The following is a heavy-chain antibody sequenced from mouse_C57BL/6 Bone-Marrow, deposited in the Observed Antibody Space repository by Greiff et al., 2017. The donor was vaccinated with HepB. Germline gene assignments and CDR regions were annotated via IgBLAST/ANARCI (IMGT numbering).Heavy chain of an antibody. CDR2: IYPGGGYT. CDR1: GYTFTNYW. J-gene: IGHJ4*01. CDR3: ARTNFYYAMDY. Sequence: QVQLQQSGAELVRPGTSVKMSCKASGYTFTNYWIGWAKQRPGHGLEWIGDIYPGGGYTNYNEKFKGKATVTADKSSSTAYMQFSSLTSEDSAIYYCARTNFYYAMDYWGQGTSVTVSS. D-gene: IGHD4-1*01. V-gene: IGHV1-63*01.